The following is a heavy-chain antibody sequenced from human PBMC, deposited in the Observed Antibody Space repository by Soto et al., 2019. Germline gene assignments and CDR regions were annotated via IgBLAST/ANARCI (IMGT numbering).Heavy chain of an antibody. J-gene: IGHJ4*02. CDR2: IYYSGST. D-gene: IGHD4-17*01. CDR3: AGVGYGVVELSY. CDR1: GAPISSGDYY. Sequence: SETLSLTCTVSGAPISSGDYYWGWVRQAPGKGLEWVGYIYYSGSTYYNPSLKRRLDISLDVSKNLFSLRLTSVTASDTAVYFCAGVGYGVVELSYWGAGMLVTESS. V-gene: IGHV4-30-4*01.